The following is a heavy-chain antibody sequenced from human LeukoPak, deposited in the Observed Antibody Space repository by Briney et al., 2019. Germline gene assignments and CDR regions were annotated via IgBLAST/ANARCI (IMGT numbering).Heavy chain of an antibody. V-gene: IGHV1-2*02. Sequence: GASVKVSCKASGYTFTDYFIHWVRQAPGQGLEWMGWIDPNSGSTNSAQKFQGRVTLTRDTSIRTASMELRSLRSDDTALYYCATGGGDSYGFVDFRGQGTLVTVSS. CDR3: ATGGGDSYGFVDF. CDR1: GYTFTDYF. D-gene: IGHD5-18*01. J-gene: IGHJ4*02. CDR2: IDPNSGST.